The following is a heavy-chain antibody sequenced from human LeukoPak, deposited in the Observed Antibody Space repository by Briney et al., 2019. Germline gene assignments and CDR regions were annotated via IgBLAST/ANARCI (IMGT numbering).Heavy chain of an antibody. CDR1: GFTFTSYW. Sequence: PGVSLRLACAASGFTFTSYWMHWVRQAPGKGLVWVSRINSDGTSTAYADSVKGRFTISRDNAKNMLYLQMNSLRVDDAAVYYCVRGAPFDYWGQGTLVAVSS. V-gene: IGHV3-74*01. CDR2: INSDGTST. J-gene: IGHJ4*02. D-gene: IGHD1-26*01. CDR3: VRGAPFDY.